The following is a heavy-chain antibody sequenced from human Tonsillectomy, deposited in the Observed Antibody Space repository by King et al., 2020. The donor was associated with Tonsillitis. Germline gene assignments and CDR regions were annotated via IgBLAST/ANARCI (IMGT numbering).Heavy chain of an antibody. CDR2: IHHSGIT. CDR1: GGSISSGHW. J-gene: IGHJ3*02. V-gene: IGHV4-4*02. D-gene: IGHD6-19*01. Sequence: VQLQESGPGLVKPSETLSLTCAVSGGSISSGHWWNWVRQPPGKGLEWIGEIHHSGITKYDPSLKSRVAISMDRSRNQFSLTLTSVTAADTGMYYCTTPAVAGSSSPGIDGFEIWGQGTMVTVSS. CDR3: TTPAVAGSSSPGIDGFEI.